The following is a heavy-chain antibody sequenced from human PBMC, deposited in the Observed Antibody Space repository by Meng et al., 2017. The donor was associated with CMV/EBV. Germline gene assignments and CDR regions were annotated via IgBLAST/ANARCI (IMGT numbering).Heavy chain of an antibody. D-gene: IGHD2-2*02. Sequence: GGSLRLSCAASGFTFDDYGMSWVRQAPGKGLEWVSGINWNGGSTGYADSVKGRFTISRDNAKNSLYLQMNSLRAEDTALYYCASDLVVPAAIPEYYYYYGMDVWGQGTTVTVSS. J-gene: IGHJ6*02. V-gene: IGHV3-20*04. CDR2: INWNGGST. CDR1: GFTFDDYG. CDR3: ASDLVVPAAIPEYYYYYGMDV.